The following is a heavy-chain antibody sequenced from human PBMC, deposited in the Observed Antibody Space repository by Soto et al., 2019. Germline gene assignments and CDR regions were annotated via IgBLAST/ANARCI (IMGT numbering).Heavy chain of an antibody. CDR1: GFTFSSYS. CDR3: ARDLYDSSGYCPFDY. V-gene: IGHV3-21*01. Sequence: GGSLRLSCAASGFTFSSYSMNWVRQAPGKGLEWVSSISSSSSYIYYADSVKGRFTISRDNGKKPLYLQMNGLRAEDTAVYYCARDLYDSSGYCPFDYWGQGTLVTVSS. CDR2: ISSSSSYI. J-gene: IGHJ4*02. D-gene: IGHD3-22*01.